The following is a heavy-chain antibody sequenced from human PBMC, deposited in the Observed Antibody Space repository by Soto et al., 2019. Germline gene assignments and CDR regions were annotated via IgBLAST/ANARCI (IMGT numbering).Heavy chain of an antibody. Sequence: EVQLVESGGALVKPGGSLRLSCAASGFIFSHAWFHWVRQPPGKGLELVGRVKNNGGATDYAPSVKGRFIISRDDSKDMVYLQMSSLRTEDTAIYYCAVDLGPPNDSNNWFDPWGQGTLVTVSS. V-gene: IGHV3-15*07. J-gene: IGHJ5*02. CDR3: AVDLGPPNDSNNWFDP. CDR2: VKNNGGAT. D-gene: IGHD2-2*03. CDR1: GFIFSHAW.